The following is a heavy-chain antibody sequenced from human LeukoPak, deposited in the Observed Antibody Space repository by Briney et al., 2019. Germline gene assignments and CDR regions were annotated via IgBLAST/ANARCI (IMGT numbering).Heavy chain of an antibody. J-gene: IGHJ4*02. CDR2: ISSGGTTI. V-gene: IGHV3-48*04. Sequence: GGSLRLSCAASGFTFSSYSMNWVRQAPGKGLEWVSYISSGGTTIYYADSLKGRFTISRDNAKNSLYLQMSSLRAEDTAVYYCARVSRVGSGWYEDYWGQGTLVTVSS. CDR1: GFTFSSYS. D-gene: IGHD6-19*01. CDR3: ARVSRVGSGWYEDY.